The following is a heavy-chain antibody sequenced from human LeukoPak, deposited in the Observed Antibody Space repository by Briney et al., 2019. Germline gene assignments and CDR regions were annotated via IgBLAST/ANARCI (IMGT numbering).Heavy chain of an antibody. CDR1: GFTFSPHT. CDR2: ISGSSNVI. Sequence: GGSLRLSCAASGFTFSPHTMAWVRQAPGKGLEWLSYISGSSNVIYYADSVKGRFTISRDNAKDSLYLQMNSLKAEDTAVYYCARGLYYMDAWGKGTTVTVSS. V-gene: IGHV3-48*01. J-gene: IGHJ6*03. CDR3: ARGLYYMDA.